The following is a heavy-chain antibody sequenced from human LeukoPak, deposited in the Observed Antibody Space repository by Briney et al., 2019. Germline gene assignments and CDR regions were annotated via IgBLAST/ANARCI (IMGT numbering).Heavy chain of an antibody. D-gene: IGHD6-13*01. V-gene: IGHV1-69*06. J-gene: IGHJ4*02. CDR3: AHGGIAAATYYFDY. CDR2: IIPIFGTA. Sequence: ASVKVSRKASGGTFSSYAISWVRQAPGQGLEWMGGIIPIFGTANYAQKFQGRVTITADKSTSTAYMELSSLRSEDTAVYYCAHGGIAAATYYFDYWGQGTLVTVSS. CDR1: GGTFSSYA.